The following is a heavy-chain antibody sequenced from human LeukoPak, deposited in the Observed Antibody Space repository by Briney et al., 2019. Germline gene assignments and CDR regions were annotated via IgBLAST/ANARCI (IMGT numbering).Heavy chain of an antibody. CDR1: GGSISSYY. V-gene: IGHV4-59*01. CDR3: ARAGPAAIRFDH. CDR2: IYYSGST. Sequence: SETLSLTCTVSGGSISSYYWSWLRQPPGKGLEWIGYIYYSGSTNYNPSLKSRVTISVDTPKNQFSLKLSSVTAADTAVYYCARAGPAAIRFDHWGQGTLVTVSS. J-gene: IGHJ5*02. D-gene: IGHD2-2*01.